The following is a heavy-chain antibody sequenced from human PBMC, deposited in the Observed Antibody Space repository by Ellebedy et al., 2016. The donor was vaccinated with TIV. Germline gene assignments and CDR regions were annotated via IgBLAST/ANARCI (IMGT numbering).Heavy chain of an antibody. D-gene: IGHD4-11*01. J-gene: IGHJ4*02. Sequence: PGGSLRLSCVASGLTFSTYAMSWVRQAPGKGPEWVSVITGSGAYTYYADSVKGRFIISRDNSKNTLYLQMNSLRAEDTAVYYCAHIEGDYSNFCWGQGTLVTVSS. V-gene: IGHV3-23*01. CDR1: GLTFSTYA. CDR3: AHIEGDYSNFC. CDR2: ITGSGAYT.